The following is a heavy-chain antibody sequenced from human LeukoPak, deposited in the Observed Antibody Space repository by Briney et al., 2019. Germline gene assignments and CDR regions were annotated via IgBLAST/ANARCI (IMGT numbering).Heavy chain of an antibody. CDR1: GFTFSNYW. J-gene: IGHJ5*01. CDR3: ARGEAWFDS. V-gene: IGHV3-7*04. Sequence: GGSLRLSCAASGFTFSNYWMTWVRQPPGKGLEWVANIKEDGSAKYYVASVKGRFTISRDNAKNSLYLQMNSLKAEDTAVYFCARGEAWFDSWGQGTLVTISS. CDR2: IKEDGSAK.